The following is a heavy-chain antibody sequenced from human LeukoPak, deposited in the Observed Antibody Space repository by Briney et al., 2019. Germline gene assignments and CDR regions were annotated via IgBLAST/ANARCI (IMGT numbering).Heavy chain of an antibody. CDR3: ARDRRPVVPAASIYGDYGEDAFDI. CDR2: ISSSSSSV. V-gene: IGHV3-21*01. Sequence: GGSLRLSCAASGFTFSSYCMNWVRQAPGKGLEWVSSISSSSSSVYSASSVTARFTISRDNAKNSLYLQMNSLRAEDTAVYYCARDRRPVVPAASIYGDYGEDAFDIWGQGTMVTVSS. CDR1: GFTFSSYC. D-gene: IGHD2-2*01. J-gene: IGHJ3*02.